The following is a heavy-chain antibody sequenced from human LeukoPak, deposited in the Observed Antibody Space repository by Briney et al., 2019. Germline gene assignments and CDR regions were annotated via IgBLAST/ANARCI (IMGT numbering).Heavy chain of an antibody. CDR2: ISGDGGST. J-gene: IGHJ4*02. CDR3: AKPWTGYSSSWYFYYFDY. CDR1: GFTFDDYA. D-gene: IGHD6-13*01. V-gene: IGHV3-43*02. Sequence: PGGSLRLSCAASGFTFDDYAMHWVRHAPRTGLEWVSLISGDGGSTYYADSVKGRFTISRDNSKNSLYLQMNSLRTEDTALYYCAKPWTGYSSSWYFYYFDYWGQGTLVTVSS.